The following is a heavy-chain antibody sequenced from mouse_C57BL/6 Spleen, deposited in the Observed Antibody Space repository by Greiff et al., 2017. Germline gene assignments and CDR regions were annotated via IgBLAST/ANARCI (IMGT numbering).Heavy chain of an antibody. CDR2: IDPSDSYT. V-gene: IGHV1-69*01. J-gene: IGHJ4*01. Sequence: VQLQQPGAELVMPGASVKLSCKASGYTFTSYWMHWVKQRPGQGLEWIGEIDPSDSYTNYNQKFKGKSTLTVDKSSSTAYMQLSSLTSEDSAVYYCARSGDYDGPYYYAMDYWGQGTSVTVSS. D-gene: IGHD2-4*01. CDR3: ARSGDYDGPYYYAMDY. CDR1: GYTFTSYW.